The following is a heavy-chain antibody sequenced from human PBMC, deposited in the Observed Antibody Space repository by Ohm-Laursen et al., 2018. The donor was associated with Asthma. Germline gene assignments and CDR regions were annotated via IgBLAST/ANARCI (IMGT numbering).Heavy chain of an antibody. J-gene: IGHJ6*02. CDR1: GFTFSSYA. Sequence: SLRLSCAASGFTFSSYAMHWVRQAPGKGLEWVAVISYDGSNKYYADSVKGRFTISRDNSKNTLYLQMNSLRAEDTAVYYCARTVRLPLLLYYGMDVWGQGTTVTVSS. CDR2: ISYDGSNK. D-gene: IGHD1-26*01. V-gene: IGHV3-30-3*01. CDR3: ARTVRLPLLLYYGMDV.